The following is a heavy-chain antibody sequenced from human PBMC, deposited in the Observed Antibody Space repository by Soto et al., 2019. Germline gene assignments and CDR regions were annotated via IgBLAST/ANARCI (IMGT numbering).Heavy chain of an antibody. D-gene: IGHD6-6*01. J-gene: IGHJ4*02. CDR2: VYHSGST. CDR3: TSSYSTSSSPDY. V-gene: IGHV4-59*01. Sequence: ETLSLTCSVSGGSMRNYYWNWIRQPPGRGLEWIGYVYHSGSTNYNPSLKSRVSMSVDVSRNHFSLTLHSVTAADTAVYFCTSSYSTSSSPDYWGQGTLVTVSS. CDR1: GGSMRNYY.